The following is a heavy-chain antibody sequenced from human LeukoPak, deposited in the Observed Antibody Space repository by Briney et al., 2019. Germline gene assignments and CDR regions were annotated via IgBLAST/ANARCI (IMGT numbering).Heavy chain of an antibody. J-gene: IGHJ4*02. Sequence: SETLSLTCTVSGGSISSGGYSWSWIRQHPEKGLEWIGYVYYNGGTNYNPSLKSRVSMSGDTSKNQVSLKLRSVTAADTAVYYCARDPTTVTTIFDSWGQGTLVTVSS. V-gene: IGHV4-61*08. CDR2: VYYNGGT. CDR3: ARDPTTVTTIFDS. D-gene: IGHD4-17*01. CDR1: GGSISSGGYS.